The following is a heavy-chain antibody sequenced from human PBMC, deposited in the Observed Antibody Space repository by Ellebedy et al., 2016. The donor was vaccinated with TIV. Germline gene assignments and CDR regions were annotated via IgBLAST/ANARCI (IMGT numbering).Heavy chain of an antibody. D-gene: IGHD6-19*01. CDR2: FDPEDGET. J-gene: IGHJ6*02. Sequence: AASVKVSCKASGYTFTGYYMHWVRQAPGKGLEWMGGFDPEDGETIYAQKFQGRVTMTEDTSTDTAYMELSSLRSEETAVYYCATDIAGAVAAYYYHGMDVWGQGTTVTVSS. CDR3: ATDIAGAVAAYYYHGMDV. CDR1: GYTFTGYY. V-gene: IGHV1-24*01.